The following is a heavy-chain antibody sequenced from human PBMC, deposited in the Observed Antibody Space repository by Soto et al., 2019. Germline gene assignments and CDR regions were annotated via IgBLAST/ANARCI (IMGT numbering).Heavy chain of an antibody. D-gene: IGHD6-13*01. V-gene: IGHV3-21*01. J-gene: IGHJ5*02. CDR1: GFTFRSFT. Sequence: XGSLRLSCAASGFTFRSFTMNWVRQAPGKGLEWVSTISSNSAYIYYTDALRGRFTISRDNAKNSLHLQMNSLRAEDTAVYYCTRDASRDSSARGWFDPWGPGTLVTVPS. CDR2: ISSNSAYI. CDR3: TRDASRDSSARGWFDP.